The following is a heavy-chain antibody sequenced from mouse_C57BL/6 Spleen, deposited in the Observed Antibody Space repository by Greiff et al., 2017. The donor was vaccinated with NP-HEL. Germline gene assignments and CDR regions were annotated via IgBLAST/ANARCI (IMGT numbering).Heavy chain of an antibody. Sequence: VKVVESGAELVRPGASVTLSCKASGYTFTDYEMHWVKQTPVHGLEWIGAIDPETGGTAYNQKFKGKAILTADKSSSTAYMELRSLTSEDSAVYYCTRSPYDFYAMDYWGQGTSVTVSS. CDR3: TRSPYDFYAMDY. V-gene: IGHV1-15*01. CDR2: IDPETGGT. J-gene: IGHJ4*01. CDR1: GYTFTDYE.